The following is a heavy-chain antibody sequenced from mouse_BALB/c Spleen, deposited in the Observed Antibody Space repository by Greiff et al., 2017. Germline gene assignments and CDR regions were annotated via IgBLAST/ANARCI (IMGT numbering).Heavy chain of an antibody. CDR2: IYPYNGGT. CDR3: ARSYYYGSSFPYYAMDY. Sequence: EVQLQQSGAELVKPGASVKLSCTASGFNIKDTYMHWVKQSHGKSLEWIGYIYPYNGGTGYNQKFKSKATLTVDNSSSTAYMELRSLTSEDSAVYYCARSYYYGSSFPYYAMDYWGQGTSVTVSS. J-gene: IGHJ4*01. V-gene: IGHV1-34*01. CDR1: GFNIKDTY. D-gene: IGHD1-1*01.